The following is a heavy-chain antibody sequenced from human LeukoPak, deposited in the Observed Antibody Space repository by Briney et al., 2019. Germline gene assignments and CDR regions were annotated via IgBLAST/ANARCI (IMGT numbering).Heavy chain of an antibody. Sequence: SETLSLTCTFSGGSISSSSYYRGWIRQPPGKGLEWIGYIYYSGSTNYNPSLKSRVTISVDTSKNQFSLNLSSVTAADTAVYYCARHDSGYYYYWGQGTLVTVSS. D-gene: IGHD3-22*01. J-gene: IGHJ4*02. V-gene: IGHV4-61*05. CDR1: GGSISSSSYY. CDR3: ARHDSGYYYY. CDR2: IYYSGST.